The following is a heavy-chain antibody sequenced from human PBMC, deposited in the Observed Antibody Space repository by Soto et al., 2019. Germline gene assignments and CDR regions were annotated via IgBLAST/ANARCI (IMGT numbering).Heavy chain of an antibody. CDR2: MKPDGGEI. CDR3: GRDRGYSSFDY. D-gene: IGHD3-16*02. V-gene: IGHV3-7*03. Sequence: GGSLRLSCTASGFTFSDFRMSWVRQPPGKGLEWVANMKPDGGEINYVDSVRGRFTISRDNAKKSMYLQMDSLRVDDTAVYYCGRDRGYSSFDYWGQGTPVTVSS. CDR1: GFTFSDFR. J-gene: IGHJ4*02.